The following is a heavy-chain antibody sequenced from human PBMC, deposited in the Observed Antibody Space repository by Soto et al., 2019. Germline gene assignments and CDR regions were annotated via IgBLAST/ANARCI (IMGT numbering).Heavy chain of an antibody. CDR3: ARGPPTLEGFDS. V-gene: IGHV4-31*03. CDR1: GASISSPSISGGTYY. J-gene: IGHJ4*02. CDR2: IYYSGST. Sequence: QVQLQESGPGLVKPAQTLSLTCTVSGASISSPSISGGTYYWTWIRQHPVRGLEWIGYIYYSGSTDYNPSLKSRVTISADTSKNQFSLKLTSVTAADTAMYYCARGPPTLEGFDSWGQGIQVTVSS.